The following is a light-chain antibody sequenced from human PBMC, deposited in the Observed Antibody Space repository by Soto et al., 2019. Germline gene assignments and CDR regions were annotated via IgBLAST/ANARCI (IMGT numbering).Light chain of an antibody. V-gene: IGLV3-21*04. J-gene: IGLJ3*02. CDR2: YDS. Sequence: SYVLSQPPSVSVAPGKTATITCGGNNIGSESVHWYQQKPGQAPVLVMDYDSDRPSGIPERFSGSNSGNTATLTIIRVEAGDEADYYCQVWDGSSEQQVFGGGTKVTVL. CDR1: NIGSES. CDR3: QVWDGSSEQQV.